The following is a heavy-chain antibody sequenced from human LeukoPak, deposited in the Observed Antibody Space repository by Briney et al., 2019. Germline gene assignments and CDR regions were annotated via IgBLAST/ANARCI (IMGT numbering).Heavy chain of an antibody. CDR1: GYTLRELS. D-gene: IGHD1-7*01. Sequence: GASVKVSCKVSGYTLRELSIHWVRQPPGKGLEWMAGFASGHGETFFAQKFQDRLTLTKDASTDTAYMELNGLLCEDSAVYYCSIDSGLFGTIAPIWGQGTTVTVSS. CDR2: FASGHGET. CDR3: SIDSGLFGTIAPI. V-gene: IGHV1-24*01. J-gene: IGHJ3*02.